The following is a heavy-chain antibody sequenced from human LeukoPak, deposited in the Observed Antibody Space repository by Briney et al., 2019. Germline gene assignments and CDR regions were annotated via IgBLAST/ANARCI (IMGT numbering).Heavy chain of an antibody. CDR2: ISSSSSYI. CDR3: ARAAGETETFDY. Sequence: GGSLRLSCAASGFTFSSYSMNWVRQAPGKGLEWVSSISSSSSYIYYADSVKGRFTISRDNAKNSLYLQMNSLSAEDTAVYYCARAAGETETFDYWGQGTLVTVSS. CDR1: GFTFSSYS. J-gene: IGHJ4*02. V-gene: IGHV3-21*01.